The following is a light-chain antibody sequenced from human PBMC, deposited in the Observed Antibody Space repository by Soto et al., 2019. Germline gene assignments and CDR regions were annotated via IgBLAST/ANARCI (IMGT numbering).Light chain of an antibody. CDR2: EGS. CDR3: QAWDSSTAYV. CDR1: SSDVGNYDL. J-gene: IGLJ1*01. Sequence: QSALTQPASVSGSPGQSITISCTGSSSDVGNYDLVSWYQQHPGKVPKLMIYEGSKRPSGVSHRFSGSKSGNTASLTISGLQAEDEADYYCQAWDSSTAYVFGTGTKLTVL. V-gene: IGLV2-23*01.